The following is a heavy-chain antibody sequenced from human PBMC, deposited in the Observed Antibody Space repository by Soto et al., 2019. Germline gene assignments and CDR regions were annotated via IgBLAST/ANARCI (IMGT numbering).Heavy chain of an antibody. CDR1: GFTLSDHY. CDR2: SRDKAQGYST. J-gene: IGHJ4*02. V-gene: IGHV3-72*01. D-gene: IGHD2-21*02. Sequence: GSLRLSCAGSGFTLSDHYIDWVRQAPGKGLEWVGRSRDKAQGYSTAYAASVKGRFTTSRDESKNSVYLQMNSLRAEDTAVYYCEKIYIVVVTAIDYWGQGTLVTVSS. CDR3: EKIYIVVVTAIDY.